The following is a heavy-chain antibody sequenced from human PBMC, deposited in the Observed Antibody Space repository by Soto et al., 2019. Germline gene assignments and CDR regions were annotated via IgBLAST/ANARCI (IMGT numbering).Heavy chain of an antibody. CDR1: GFSLGTSGLG. D-gene: IGHD6-19*01. V-gene: IGHV2-5*01. CDR2: IYWNDDK. CDR3: AHRPSGWYLFDY. J-gene: IGHJ4*02. Sequence: SGPTLVNPTETLTLTCTFSGFSLGTSGLGVGWIRQPPGKALEWLALIYWNDDKRYSPSLKARLTITKGTSKNQVVLTMTNMDPVDTATYYCAHRPSGWYLFDYWGQGTLVTVSS.